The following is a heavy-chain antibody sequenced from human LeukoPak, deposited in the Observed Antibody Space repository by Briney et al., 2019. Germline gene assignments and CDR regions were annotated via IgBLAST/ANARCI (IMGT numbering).Heavy chain of an antibody. Sequence: SETLSLTCAVYGGSFSGYYWSWIRQPPGKGLEWIGEIDHSGSTNYNPSLKSRVTISVDTSKNQFSLKLSSVTAADTAVYYCATRASTGRAFDIWGQGTMVAVSS. CDR2: IDHSGST. J-gene: IGHJ3*02. D-gene: IGHD1-14*01. CDR1: GGSFSGYY. V-gene: IGHV4-34*01. CDR3: ATRASTGRAFDI.